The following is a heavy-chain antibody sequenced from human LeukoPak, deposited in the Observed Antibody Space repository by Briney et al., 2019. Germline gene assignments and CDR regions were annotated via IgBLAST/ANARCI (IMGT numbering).Heavy chain of an antibody. CDR2: IYASGNT. V-gene: IGHV4-4*07. CDR3: ARGRGSSWYYFDS. CDR1: GGSISSYY. J-gene: IGHJ4*02. Sequence: SETLSLTCTVSGGSISSYYWSWVRQPAGKGLEWIGRIYASGNTNYNPSLKGRVTMTVDASKNQFSLNLSSVTAADTAVYYCARGRGSSWYYFDSWGQGTLVTVSS. D-gene: IGHD6-13*01.